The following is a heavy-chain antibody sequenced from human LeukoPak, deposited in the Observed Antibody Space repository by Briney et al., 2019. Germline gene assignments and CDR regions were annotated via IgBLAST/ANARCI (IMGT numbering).Heavy chain of an antibody. CDR3: AHRKWLSKVFEY. D-gene: IGHD5-12*01. V-gene: IGHV2-5*02. CDR2: IYWDDDK. J-gene: IGHJ4*02. Sequence: SGPTLVNSTQTLTLTCTFSGFSRSTHGVGVGWIRQPPGKALEWLALIYWDDDKRYSPSLKSRLSITKDTSRNQVVHTMTNMDPVDTATYYCAHRKWLSKVFEYWGQGTLVTVSS. CDR1: GFSRSTHGVG.